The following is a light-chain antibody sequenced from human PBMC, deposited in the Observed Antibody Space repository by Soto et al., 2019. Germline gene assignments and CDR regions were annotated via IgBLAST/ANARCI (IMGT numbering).Light chain of an antibody. J-gene: IGKJ5*01. Sequence: DIVMTQSPLSLGITPGGPTYISCMSSQILLYSDGDNYLDWYLQKPGQSPQLLIYLASNRASGVNDRFSGSGSGKYFTMNIRRVEDEDVGLYYCMKALQTPNNFGKGTRLENK. CDR1: QILLYSDGDNY. CDR2: LAS. CDR3: MKALQTPNN. V-gene: IGKV2-28*01.